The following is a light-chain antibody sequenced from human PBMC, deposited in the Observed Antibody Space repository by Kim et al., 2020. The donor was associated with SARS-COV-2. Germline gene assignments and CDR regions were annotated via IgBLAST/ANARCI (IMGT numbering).Light chain of an antibody. Sequence: EIVLTQSPDTLCLSPGGRATLSCRASQSVSSSSLAWYQQNRGQAPRLLIYGASIRAPGIPDRFSGSGSATDFTLTINRLEPEDSAVYYCQQSVATPLTFGQGTRLEIK. V-gene: IGKV3-20*01. J-gene: IGKJ5*01. CDR2: GAS. CDR3: QQSVATPLT. CDR1: QSVSSSS.